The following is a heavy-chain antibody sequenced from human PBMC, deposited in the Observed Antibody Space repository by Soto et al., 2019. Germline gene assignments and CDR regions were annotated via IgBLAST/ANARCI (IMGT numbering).Heavy chain of an antibody. J-gene: IGHJ1*01. Sequence: EVQLVESGGGLVKPGGSLRLSCAASGFTFSNAWMSWVRQAPGKGLELVGRIKSKTEGGTTDYAAPVKDRFTISRDHSKNTLYLQMNSLKTEDTAVYYCTAGLPFQYWGQGTLVTVSS. D-gene: IGHD3-3*02. CDR1: GFTFSNAW. V-gene: IGHV3-15*01. CDR3: TAGLPFQY. CDR2: IKSKTEGGTT.